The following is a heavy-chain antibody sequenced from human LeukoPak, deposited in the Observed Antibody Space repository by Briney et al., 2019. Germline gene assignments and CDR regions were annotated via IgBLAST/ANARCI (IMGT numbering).Heavy chain of an antibody. Sequence: SETLSLTCTVSGGSISSGSYYWSWIRQPAGKGLEWIGRIYTSGSTNYNPSLKSRVTISVDTSKNQFSLKLSSVTAADTAVYYCARRYYYYYGMDVWGQRTTVTVSS. CDR3: ARRYYYYYGMDV. CDR2: IYTSGST. CDR1: GGSISSGSYY. V-gene: IGHV4-61*02. J-gene: IGHJ6*02.